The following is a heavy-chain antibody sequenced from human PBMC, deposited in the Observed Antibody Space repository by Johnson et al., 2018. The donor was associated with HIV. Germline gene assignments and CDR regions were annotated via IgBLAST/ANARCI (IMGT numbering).Heavy chain of an antibody. CDR3: AKDRLDGTFTTDAFDI. Sequence: VQLVESGGGVVQPGTSLRLSCAASGFTFSSYAMSWVRQAPGKGLEWVSVIYSGGSTYYADSVKGRFTISRDNSKNTLYLQMNSLRAEDTAVYYCAKDRLDGTFTTDAFDIWGQGTMVTVSS. D-gene: IGHD1-1*01. CDR2: IYSGGST. V-gene: IGHV3-23*03. J-gene: IGHJ3*02. CDR1: GFTFSSYA.